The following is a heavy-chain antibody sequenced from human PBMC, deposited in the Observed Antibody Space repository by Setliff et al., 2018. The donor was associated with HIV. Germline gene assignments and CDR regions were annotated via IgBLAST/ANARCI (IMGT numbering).Heavy chain of an antibody. Sequence: ASVKVSCKASGYTFTSYAMHWVRQAPGQRLEWMGWINAGNGDTKYSQKFQGRVTATTDTSASTAYMELSSLRSEDTAVYYFARDLPTPNWGCDYWGQGTLVTVS. CDR3: ARDLPTPNWGCDY. V-gene: IGHV1-3*01. D-gene: IGHD7-27*01. J-gene: IGHJ4*02. CDR1: GYTFTSYA. CDR2: INAGNGDT.